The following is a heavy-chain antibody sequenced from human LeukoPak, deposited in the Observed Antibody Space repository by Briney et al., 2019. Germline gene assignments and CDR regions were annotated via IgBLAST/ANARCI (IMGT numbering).Heavy chain of an antibody. D-gene: IGHD3-10*01. Sequence: GGSLRLSCAASGFTVSSYSMNWVRQAPGKGLEWVSSISSSSSYIYYADSVKGRFTISRDNAKNSLYLQMNSLRAEDTAVYYCARERWFGDALDYWGQGTLVTVSS. V-gene: IGHV3-21*01. CDR3: ARERWFGDALDY. CDR1: GFTVSSYS. J-gene: IGHJ4*02. CDR2: ISSSSSYI.